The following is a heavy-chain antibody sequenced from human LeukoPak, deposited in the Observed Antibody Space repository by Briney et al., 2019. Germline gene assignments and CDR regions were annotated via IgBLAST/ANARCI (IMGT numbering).Heavy chain of an antibody. D-gene: IGHD6-13*01. CDR1: GFNFSSYA. V-gene: IGHV3-30*04. CDR3: ARDGGRDSTYWYYY. CDR2: ISYGGIDK. J-gene: IGHJ4*02. Sequence: PGTSLRLSCAASGFNFSSYAMHWVRQAPGEGLEWVGLISYGGIDKSYADSVKGRFTISRDSSKRTLYLQMNSLRAEDTAMYYCARDGGRDSTYWYYYWGQGTLVTVSS.